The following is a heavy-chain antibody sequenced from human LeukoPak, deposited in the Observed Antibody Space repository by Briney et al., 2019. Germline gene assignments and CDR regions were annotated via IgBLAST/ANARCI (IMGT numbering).Heavy chain of an antibody. D-gene: IGHD2-8*02. J-gene: IGHJ3*02. Sequence: ASVKVSCKASGYTFNNYGISWVRQVPGQGLEWMGWISPYNGNTKFAQKFQGRVTVTTETSTSTAYMELRSLRSDDTAVYYCARDLVPRENDAFDIWGQGTMVTVSS. CDR2: ISPYNGNT. CDR3: ARDLVPRENDAFDI. V-gene: IGHV1-18*01. CDR1: GYTFNNYG.